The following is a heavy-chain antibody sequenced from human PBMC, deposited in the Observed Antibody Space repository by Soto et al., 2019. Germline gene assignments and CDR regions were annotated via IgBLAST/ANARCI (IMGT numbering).Heavy chain of an antibody. Sequence: SVKVSCKASGGTFSSYAISWVRQAPGQGLEWMGGIIPIFGTANYAQKFQGRVTITADESTSTAYMELSSLRSEDTAVYYCARDRRRDGYYRGFDYWVQGTLVTVSS. CDR3: ARDRRRDGYYRGFDY. D-gene: IGHD1-26*01. CDR2: IIPIFGTA. V-gene: IGHV1-69*13. J-gene: IGHJ4*02. CDR1: GGTFSSYA.